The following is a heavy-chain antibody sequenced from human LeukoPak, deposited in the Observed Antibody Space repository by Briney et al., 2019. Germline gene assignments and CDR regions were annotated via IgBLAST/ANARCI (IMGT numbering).Heavy chain of an antibody. D-gene: IGHD3-10*01. V-gene: IGHV4-59*12. CDR1: GGSISSYY. J-gene: IGHJ4*02. CDR3: ARDGDITMVRGVIDY. CDR2: IYYSGGT. Sequence: SETLSLTCTVSGGSISSYYWSWIRQPPGKGLEWIGYIYYSGGTNYNPSLKSRVTISVDTSKNQFSLKLSSVTAADTAVYYCARDGDITMVRGVIDYWGQGTLVTVSS.